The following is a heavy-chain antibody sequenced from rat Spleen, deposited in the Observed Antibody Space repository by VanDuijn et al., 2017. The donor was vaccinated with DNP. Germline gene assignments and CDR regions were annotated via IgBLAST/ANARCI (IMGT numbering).Heavy chain of an antibody. CDR2: IGYDGGDI. CDR1: GFSFSDFY. V-gene: IGHV5-22*01. CDR3: ARWTRYFDY. D-gene: IGHD1-7*01. J-gene: IGHJ2*01. Sequence: EVQLVESGGGLVQPGRSLKLSCAASGFSFSDFYMAWVRQAPTKGLEWVAYIGYDGGDINYGDSVKGRFTISKDNAKSTLYLQMNSLRSEDMATYYCARWTRYFDYWGQGVMVTVSS.